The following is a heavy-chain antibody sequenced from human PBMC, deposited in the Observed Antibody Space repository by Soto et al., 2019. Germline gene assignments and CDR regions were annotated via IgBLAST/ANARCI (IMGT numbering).Heavy chain of an antibody. Sequence: GGSLRLSCAASGFNVSSYALNWVRQAPGKGLEWVGRVKSKNDGGTTDFAAPVKGRFAISRDDSKNMVYLEMNSLQTEDTAMYYCEKDPRWLRYTDYWGQAVLVTVSS. V-gene: IGHV3-15*07. CDR2: VKSKNDGGTT. CDR3: EKDPRWLRYTDY. J-gene: IGHJ4*02. D-gene: IGHD5-12*01. CDR1: GFNVSSYA.